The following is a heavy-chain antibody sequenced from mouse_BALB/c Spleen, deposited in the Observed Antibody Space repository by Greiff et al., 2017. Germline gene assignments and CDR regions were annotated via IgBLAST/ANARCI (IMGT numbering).Heavy chain of an antibody. V-gene: IGHV1-15*01. J-gene: IGHJ4*01. CDR2: IDPETGGT. CDR1: GYTFTDYG. CDR3: TRETTVVATNAMDY. D-gene: IGHD1-1*01. Sequence: VQLQQSGAELVRPGASVTLSCKASGYTFTDYGMHWVKQTPVHGLEWIGAIDPETGGTAYNQKFKGKATLTADKSSSTAYMELRSLTSEDSAVYYCTRETTVVATNAMDYWGQGTSVTVSS.